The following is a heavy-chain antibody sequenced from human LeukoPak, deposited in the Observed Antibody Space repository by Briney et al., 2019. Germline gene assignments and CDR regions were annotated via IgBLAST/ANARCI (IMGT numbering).Heavy chain of an antibody. V-gene: IGHV4-39*01. CDR3: ARLSRMACINY. CDR2: IYYSGST. D-gene: IGHD5-24*01. CDR1: GGSISSSSYY. J-gene: IGHJ4*02. Sequence: SETLSLTCTVSGGSISSSSYYWGWIRQPPGKGLEWIGGIYYSGSTYYNPSLKSRVTISVDTSKNQFSLKLSSVTAADTAVYYCARLSRMACINYWGQGTLVTVSS.